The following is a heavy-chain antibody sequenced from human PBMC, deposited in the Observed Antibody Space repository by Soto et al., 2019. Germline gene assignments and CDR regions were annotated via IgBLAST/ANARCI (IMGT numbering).Heavy chain of an antibody. CDR1: GGTFSSYT. Sequence: QVQLVQSGAEVKEPGSSVNVSRKASGGTFSSYTISWVRQAPGQGLEWMGRIIPIFGVADYAQKFQGRLTITADKSTSTAYMELSSLKSDDTAVYYCARGGGAYSYWGQGTLVTVS. CDR2: IIPIFGVA. J-gene: IGHJ1*01. V-gene: IGHV1-69*02. CDR3: ARGGGAYSY. D-gene: IGHD5-18*01.